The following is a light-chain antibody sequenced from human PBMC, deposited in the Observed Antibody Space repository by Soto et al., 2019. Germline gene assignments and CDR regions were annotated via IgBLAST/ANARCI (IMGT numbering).Light chain of an antibody. CDR1: CSDVGGYNY. CDR3: SSYTSSIL. J-gene: IGLJ2*01. V-gene: IGLV2-14*01. CDR2: DVS. Sequence: QSVLTQPASVSGSLGQSITISCTGTCSDVGGYNYVSWYQQHPGKAPKLMIYDVSNRPSGVSNRFSGSKSGNTASLTISGLQAEDEADYYCSSYTSSILFGGGTQLTVL.